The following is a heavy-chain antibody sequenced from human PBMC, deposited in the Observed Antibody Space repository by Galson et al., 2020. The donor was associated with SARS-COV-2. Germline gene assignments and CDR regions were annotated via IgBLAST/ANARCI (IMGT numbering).Heavy chain of an antibody. J-gene: IGHJ6*03. CDR2: MNPNSGNT. CDR1: GYTFTSYD. D-gene: IGHD2-2*03. V-gene: IGHV1-8*01. CDR3: ARASLDIVVVPAAKVDDYYYYMDG. Sequence: ASVKVSCKASGYTFTSYDINWVRQATGQGLEWMGWMNPNSGNTGYAQTFQGRVTMTRNTYISPAYMELSSLRSEDTAVYYCARASLDIVVVPAAKVDDYYYYMDGWGKGTTVTVSS.